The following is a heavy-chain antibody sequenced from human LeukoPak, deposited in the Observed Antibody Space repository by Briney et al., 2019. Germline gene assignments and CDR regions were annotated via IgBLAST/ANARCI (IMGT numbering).Heavy chain of an antibody. J-gene: IGHJ3*02. Sequence: SVKVSCKASGGTFSSYAISWVRQAPGQGLEWMGGIIPIFGTANYAQKFQGRVTITADKSTSTAYMELSSLRSEDTAVYYCARLHIVVVTATTDAFDIWGQGTMVTVSS. V-gene: IGHV1-69*06. CDR3: ARLHIVVVTATTDAFDI. CDR1: GGTFSSYA. D-gene: IGHD2-21*02. CDR2: IIPIFGTA.